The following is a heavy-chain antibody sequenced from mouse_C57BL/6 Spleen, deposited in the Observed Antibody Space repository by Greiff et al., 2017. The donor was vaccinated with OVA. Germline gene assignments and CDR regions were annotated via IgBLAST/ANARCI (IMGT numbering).Heavy chain of an antibody. CDR1: GYTFTSYW. CDR2: IDPSDSYT. CDR3: ARGERDYDEGGFDY. V-gene: IGHV1-50*01. D-gene: IGHD2-4*01. J-gene: IGHJ2*01. Sequence: QVQLQQPGAELVKPGASVKLSCKASGYTFTSYWMQWVKQRPGQGLEWIGEIDPSDSYTNYNQKFKGKATLPVDTSSSTAYMQLSSLTSEDSAVYYCARGERDYDEGGFDYWGQGTTLTVSS.